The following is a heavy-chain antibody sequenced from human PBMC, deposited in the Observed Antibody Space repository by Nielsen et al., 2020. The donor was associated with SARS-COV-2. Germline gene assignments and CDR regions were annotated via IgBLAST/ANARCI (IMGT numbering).Heavy chain of an antibody. V-gene: IGHV4-39*01. CDR2: IYYSGST. CDR1: GGSISSYY. D-gene: IGHD6-13*01. Sequence: SETLSLTCTVSGGSISSYYWGWIRQPPGKGLEWIGSIYYSGSTYYNPSLKSRVTISVDTSKNQFSLKLSSVTAADTAVYYCARRDSSSWSRYFDLWGRGTLVTVSS. J-gene: IGHJ2*01. CDR3: ARRDSSSWSRYFDL.